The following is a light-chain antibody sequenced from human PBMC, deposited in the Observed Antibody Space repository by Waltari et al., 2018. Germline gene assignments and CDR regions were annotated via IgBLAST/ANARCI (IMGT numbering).Light chain of an antibody. CDR1: QSIATY. Sequence: DIQLTQSPSSLSASVGDSVPITCRASQSIATYLNWYQEKPGKAPKLLIFAASSLQSGVPSRFSGSGSGTGFTLSISSLQPEDFATYYCQQSFISPWTFGQGTKVEIK. CDR3: QQSFISPWT. V-gene: IGKV1-39*01. CDR2: AAS. J-gene: IGKJ1*01.